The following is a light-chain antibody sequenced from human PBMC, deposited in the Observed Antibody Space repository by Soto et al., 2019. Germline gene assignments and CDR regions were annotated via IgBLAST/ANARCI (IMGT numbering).Light chain of an antibody. J-gene: IGKJ1*01. Sequence: EVVLTPSPATLSFSPWERATLSCRASQSVSSYLAWYQQKPGQAPRLLIYAASNRATGIPDRFSGSGSGTDFTLTISRLEPEDLAVYYCQQYGSSPWTFGQGTKLDIK. CDR1: QSVSSY. CDR3: QQYGSSPWT. CDR2: AAS. V-gene: IGKV3-20*01.